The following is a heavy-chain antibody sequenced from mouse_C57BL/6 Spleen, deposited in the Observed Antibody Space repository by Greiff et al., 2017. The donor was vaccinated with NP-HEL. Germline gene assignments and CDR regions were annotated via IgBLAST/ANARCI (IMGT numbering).Heavy chain of an antibody. CDR2: INPSTGGT. Sequence: EVQLVESGPELVKPGASVKISCKASGYSFTGYYMNWVKQSPEKSLEWIGEINPSTGGTTYNQKFKAKATLTVDKSSSTAYMQLKSLTSEDSAVYYCARWGSSGPLGYWGQGTTLTVSS. CDR1: GYSFTGYY. D-gene: IGHD3-2*02. J-gene: IGHJ2*01. V-gene: IGHV1-42*01. CDR3: ARWGSSGPLGY.